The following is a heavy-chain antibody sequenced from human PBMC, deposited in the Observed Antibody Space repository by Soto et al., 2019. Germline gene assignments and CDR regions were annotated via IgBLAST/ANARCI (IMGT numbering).Heavy chain of an antibody. J-gene: IGHJ6*02. CDR1: GGSISSYY. D-gene: IGHD3-10*01. V-gene: IGHV4-59*01. Sequence: QVQLQESGPGLVKPSETLSLTCTVSGGSISSYYWSWIRQPPGKGLEWIGYIYYSGSTNYNPSLKSRVTISVATSKNQFSLKLSSVTAADTAVYYCARHYYGSGNPYYYYGMDVWGQGTTVTVSS. CDR3: ARHYYGSGNPYYYYGMDV. CDR2: IYYSGST.